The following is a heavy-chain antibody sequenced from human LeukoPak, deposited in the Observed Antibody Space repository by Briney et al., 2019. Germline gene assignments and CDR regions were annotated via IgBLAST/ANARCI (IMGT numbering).Heavy chain of an antibody. V-gene: IGHV3-20*04. CDR3: TTDILTGYSKNWFDP. CDR2: INWNGGST. J-gene: IGHJ5*02. D-gene: IGHD3-9*01. Sequence: GGTLRLSCAASGFTFDDYGMSWVRQAPGKGLEWVSGINWNGGSTGYADSVKGRFTISRDNAKNSLYLQMNSLKTEDTAVYYCTTDILTGYSKNWFDPWGQGTLVTVSS. CDR1: GFTFDDYG.